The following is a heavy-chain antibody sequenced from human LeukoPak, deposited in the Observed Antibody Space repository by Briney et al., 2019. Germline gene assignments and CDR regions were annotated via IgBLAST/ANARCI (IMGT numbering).Heavy chain of an antibody. Sequence: GGSLRLSCAASGFTFDDYAMHWVRQAPGKGLEWVSGISWNSGTIVYADSVKGRFTISRGNAKNSLYLQMNSLRAEDMALYYCAKDVGTNVEYYFDYWGQGTLVTVSS. J-gene: IGHJ4*02. CDR1: GFTFDDYA. D-gene: IGHD2-2*01. V-gene: IGHV3-9*03. CDR2: ISWNSGTI. CDR3: AKDVGTNVEYYFDY.